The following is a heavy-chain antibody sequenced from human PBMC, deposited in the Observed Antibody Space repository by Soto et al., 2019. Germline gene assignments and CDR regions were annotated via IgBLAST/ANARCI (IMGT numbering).Heavy chain of an antibody. CDR1: EFTFSSYA. V-gene: IGHV3-23*01. J-gene: IGHJ4*02. CDR2: ISVNGGGT. D-gene: IGHD6-19*01. CDR3: ARVWPYSSGCYYFEY. Sequence: GGSLRLSCSASEFTFSSYAMSWVRQAPGKGLEWVSAISVNGGGTYYAASVKGRFTISRDNSKNTLYLQMNSLRAEDTAVYYCARVWPYSSGCYYFEYWGQGTLVTVYS.